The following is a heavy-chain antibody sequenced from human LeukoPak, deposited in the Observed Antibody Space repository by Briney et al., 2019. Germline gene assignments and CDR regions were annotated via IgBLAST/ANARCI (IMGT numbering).Heavy chain of an antibody. Sequence: GGSLRLSCAASGFTVSSNYMSWVRQAPGEGLEWVSVIYSGGSTYYADSVKGRFTISRDNSKNTLYLQMNSLRAEDTAVYYCASGSPAAGNPPLFDYWGQGTLVTVSS. D-gene: IGHD6-13*01. CDR3: ASGSPAAGNPPLFDY. CDR2: IYSGGST. CDR1: GFTVSSNY. J-gene: IGHJ4*02. V-gene: IGHV3-53*01.